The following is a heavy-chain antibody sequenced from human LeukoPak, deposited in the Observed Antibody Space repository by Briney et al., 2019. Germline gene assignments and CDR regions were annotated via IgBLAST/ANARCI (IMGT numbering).Heavy chain of an antibody. CDR3: ARHFGTGTPFDY. Sequence: GASLKISCQGSGYRFSNYWIAWVRQVPGKGLEWMGVTGDSDTRYSPSFEGQVTMSVDKSINTAYLQWSSLKASDTAMYYCARHFGTGTPFDYWGQGTLVTVSS. CDR1: GYRFSNYW. D-gene: IGHD3/OR15-3a*01. V-gene: IGHV5-51*01. J-gene: IGHJ4*02. CDR2: TGDSDT.